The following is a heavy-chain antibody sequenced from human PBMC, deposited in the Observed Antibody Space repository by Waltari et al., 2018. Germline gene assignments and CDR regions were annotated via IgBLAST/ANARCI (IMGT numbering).Heavy chain of an antibody. D-gene: IGHD3-3*01. CDR3: ARDLRHPSYYDFSFDT. Sequence: VELQESGPGLVKPSQTLSLTVSVPGGSINSGLYYWHWIRQPAGKGLEWIGRIYTSGDTNYNPSLKTRVSISVDTSRNQFSLKLTSVTAADTAVYYCARDLRHPSYYDFSFDTWGQGSLVTVSS. CDR1: GGSINSGLYY. V-gene: IGHV4-61*02. CDR2: IYTSGDT. J-gene: IGHJ5*02.